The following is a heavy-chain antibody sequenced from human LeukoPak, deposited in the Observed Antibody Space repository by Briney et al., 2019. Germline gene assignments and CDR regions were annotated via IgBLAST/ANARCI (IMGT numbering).Heavy chain of an antibody. CDR2: INPNSGGT. J-gene: IGHJ3*02. Sequence: ASVKVSCKASGYTFTGYYMHWVRQAPGQGLALMGWINPNSGGTNYAQKFQGRVTMTRDTSISTAYMELSRLRSDDTAVYYCARRYYYDSSGYLGDAFDIWGQGTMVTVSS. V-gene: IGHV1-2*02. D-gene: IGHD3-22*01. CDR3: ARRYYYDSSGYLGDAFDI. CDR1: GYTFTGYY.